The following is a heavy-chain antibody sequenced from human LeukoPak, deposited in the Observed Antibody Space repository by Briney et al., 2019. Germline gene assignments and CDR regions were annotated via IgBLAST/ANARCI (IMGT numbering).Heavy chain of an antibody. V-gene: IGHV1-2*02. Sequence: ASVKVSCKTSGYIFTGYYVHWVRQAPGQGLEWMGWLNPNSGDTHYAQTFQGRVTMTGDTSIKTAYMGVSGLRSDDTAVYYCARVESLALTSIDYWGQGTLVTVSS. CDR2: LNPNSGDT. D-gene: IGHD3-16*01. CDR1: GYIFTGYY. J-gene: IGHJ4*02. CDR3: ARVESLALTSIDY.